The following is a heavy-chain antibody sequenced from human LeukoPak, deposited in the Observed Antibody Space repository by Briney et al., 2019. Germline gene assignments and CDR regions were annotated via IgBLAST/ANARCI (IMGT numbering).Heavy chain of an antibody. CDR3: ARRGYDSSGYYYEGY. J-gene: IGHJ4*02. D-gene: IGHD3-22*01. V-gene: IGHV5-51*01. CDR2: IYPGYSDT. Sequence: GESLKISCKGSGYSFTSYWIGWARQMPGKCLEWMGIIYPGYSDTRYSPSFQGKVTISAEKSISTAYLQWSSLKASDTAMYYCARRGYDSSGYYYEGYWGQGTLVTVSS. CDR1: GYSFTSYW.